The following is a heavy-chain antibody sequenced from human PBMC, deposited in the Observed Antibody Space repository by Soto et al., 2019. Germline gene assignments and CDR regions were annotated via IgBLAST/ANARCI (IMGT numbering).Heavy chain of an antibody. Sequence: PSETLSLTCTVSGGSISGFYWSWLRQPPGKGLEWISYIYYSGSTNYNPSLKSRVTISVDTSRSQFSLKLSSVTAADKAVYYCARGYRGTFHFWGQGTLVTVSS. V-gene: IGHV4-59*01. CDR2: IYYSGST. D-gene: IGHD1-26*01. J-gene: IGHJ4*02. CDR1: GGSISGFY. CDR3: ARGYRGTFHF.